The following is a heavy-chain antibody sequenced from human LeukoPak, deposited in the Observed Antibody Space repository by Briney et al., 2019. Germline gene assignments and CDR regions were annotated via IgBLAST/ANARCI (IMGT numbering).Heavy chain of an antibody. CDR1: EFTFSNYG. J-gene: IGHJ4*02. V-gene: IGHV3-30*02. CDR2: IRYDGSNK. Sequence: GGSLRLSCAASEFTFSNYGMHWVRQAPGKGLEWVAFIRYDGSNKYYADSVKGRFTISRDNSKNTLYLQMNSLRAEDTAVYYCAKDAKDIVVVVAATTVFDYWGQGTLVTVSS. D-gene: IGHD2-15*01. CDR3: AKDAKDIVVVVAATTVFDY.